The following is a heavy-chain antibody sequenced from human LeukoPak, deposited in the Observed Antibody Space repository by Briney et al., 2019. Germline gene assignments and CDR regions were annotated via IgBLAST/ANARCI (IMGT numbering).Heavy chain of an antibody. Sequence: SSETLSLTCTVSDGSISSPDHYWRWIRQPPGKGLEWIGIIYYTGSTYYNLSLKSRVIISVDTSKSQFSLKVKSMTAADTAVYYCARRFFYGDYDTYYFDYWGQGILVTVSS. D-gene: IGHD4-17*01. CDR1: DGSISSPDHY. CDR3: ARRFFYGDYDTYYFDY. J-gene: IGHJ4*02. CDR2: IYYTGST. V-gene: IGHV4-39*01.